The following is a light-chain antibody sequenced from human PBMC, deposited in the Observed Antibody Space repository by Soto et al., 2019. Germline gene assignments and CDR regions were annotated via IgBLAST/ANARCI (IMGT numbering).Light chain of an antibody. CDR2: DAS. CDR1: QSVSRY. V-gene: IGKV3-11*01. J-gene: IGKJ5*01. CDR3: QQRSNWIT. Sequence: EIVLTQSPATLSFSPGERATLSCRASQSVSRYLAWYQQKPGQAPTLLIYDASYRATGIPARFSGSGSGTDFTLTINSLAPEDFAVYYCQQRSNWITFGQGTRLEIK.